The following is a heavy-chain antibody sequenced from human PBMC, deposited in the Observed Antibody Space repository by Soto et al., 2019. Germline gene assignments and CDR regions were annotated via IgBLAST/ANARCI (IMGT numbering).Heavy chain of an antibody. CDR3: ARDLAVVVAATPPINSYYYYGMDV. CDR2: TYYRSKWYN. V-gene: IGHV6-1*01. J-gene: IGHJ6*02. Sequence: SQTLSLTCAISGDSVSSNSAAWNWIRQSPSRGLEWLGRTYYRSKWYNDYAVSVKSRITINPDTSKNQFSLQLNSVTPEDTAVYYCARDLAVVVAATPPINSYYYYGMDVWGQGTTVTVSS. CDR1: GDSVSSNSAA. D-gene: IGHD2-15*01.